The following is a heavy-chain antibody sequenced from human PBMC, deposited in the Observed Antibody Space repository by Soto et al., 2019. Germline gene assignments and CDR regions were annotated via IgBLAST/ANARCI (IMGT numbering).Heavy chain of an antibody. V-gene: IGHV3-9*01. D-gene: IGHD3-3*01. CDR2: ISWNSGSI. CDR1: GFTFDDYA. J-gene: IGHJ6*04. Sequence: EVQLVESGGGLVQPGRSLRLSCAASGFTFDDYAMHWVRQAPVKGLEWFSGISWNSGSIGYAGSGKGRFTISRDNAKNSLYLQMNILRAEDTALYYCSKENLAILGVGRDVWGKGTTVTVSS. CDR3: SKENLAILGVGRDV.